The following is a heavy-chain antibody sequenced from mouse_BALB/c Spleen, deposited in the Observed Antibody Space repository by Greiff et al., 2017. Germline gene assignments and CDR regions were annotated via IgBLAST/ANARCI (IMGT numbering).Heavy chain of an antibody. CDR3: ARDGYYGGYYAMDY. CDR2: IWGDGST. V-gene: IGHV2-6-7*01. CDR1: GFSLTGYG. D-gene: IGHD2-3*01. J-gene: IGHJ4*01. Sequence: VKLVESGPGLVAPSQSLSITCPVSGFSLTGYGVNWVRQPPGKGLEWLGMIWGDGSTDYNSALKSRLSISKDNSKSQVFIKMNSLQTDDTARYYCARDGYYGGYYAMDYWGQGTSVTVSS.